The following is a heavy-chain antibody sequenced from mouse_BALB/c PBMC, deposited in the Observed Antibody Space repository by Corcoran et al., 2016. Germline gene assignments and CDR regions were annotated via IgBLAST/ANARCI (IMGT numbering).Heavy chain of an antibody. J-gene: IGHJ4*01. CDR1: GYTFTNYG. V-gene: IGHV9-3-1*01. CDR3: ARAPRHYYAMDY. CDR2: INTYTGEP. Sequence: QIQLVQSGPELKKPGETVKISCKASGYTFTNYGMNWVKQAPGKGLKWMGWINTYTGEPTHADDFKGRFAFSLETSATTAYLQINNLKNEDTATHACARAPRHYYAMDYWGQGTSVTVSA.